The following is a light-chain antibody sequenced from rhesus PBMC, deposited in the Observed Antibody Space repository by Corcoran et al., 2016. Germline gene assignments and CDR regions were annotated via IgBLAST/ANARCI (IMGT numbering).Light chain of an antibody. CDR1: KGISSW. J-gene: IGKJ1*01. V-gene: IGKV1-33*02. CDR2: AAA. Sequence: DIQMTQSPSSLSASVGDRVTITCQASKGISSWLAWYQQKPGKAPKLLIFAAARLQSGVPSRFSGSGSGTAFTLPISSLPPAHFATYYCQQHNSYPRTFGQGTKVEI. CDR3: QQHNSYPRT.